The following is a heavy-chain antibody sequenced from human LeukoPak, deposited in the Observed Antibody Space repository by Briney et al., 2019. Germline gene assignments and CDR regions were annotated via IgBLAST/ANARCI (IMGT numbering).Heavy chain of an antibody. CDR1: GGSFSGYY. V-gene: IGHV4-34*01. J-gene: IGHJ6*03. Sequence: PSETLSLTCAVYGGSFSGYYWSWIRQPPGKGLEWIGEINHSGSTNYNPSLKSRVTISVDTSKNQFSLKLCSVTAADTAVYYCARKQPYYYYYYMDVWGKGTTVTVSS. CDR2: INHSGST. CDR3: ARKQPYYYYYYMDV.